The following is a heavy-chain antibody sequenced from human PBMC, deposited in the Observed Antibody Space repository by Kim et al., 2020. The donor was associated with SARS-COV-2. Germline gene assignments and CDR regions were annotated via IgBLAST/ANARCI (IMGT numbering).Heavy chain of an antibody. CDR2: INHSGST. Sequence: SETLSLTCAVYGGSFSGYYWSWIRQPPGKGLEWIGEINHSGSTNYNPSLKSRVTISVDTSKNQFSLKLSSVTAADTAVYYCARGAPSFGPGNPRRPYYYG. CDR1: GGSFSGYY. V-gene: IGHV4-34*01. D-gene: IGHD6-6*01. J-gene: IGHJ6*01. CDR3: ARGAPSFGPGNPRRPYYYG.